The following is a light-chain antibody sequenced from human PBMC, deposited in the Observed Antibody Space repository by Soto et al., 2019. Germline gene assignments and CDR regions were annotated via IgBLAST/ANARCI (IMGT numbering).Light chain of an antibody. J-gene: IGKJ4*01. V-gene: IGKV3-15*01. CDR3: QQYNDWPLT. CDR2: DAS. Sequence: EIVMTQSPATLSVSRGERATLSCRASQSVYTYLAWYQQKPGQAPRLLIYDASTRATGIPARFSGSGSRTEFTLTIGSLQSEDFALYYCQQYNDWPLTFGGGTKVDIK. CDR1: QSVYTY.